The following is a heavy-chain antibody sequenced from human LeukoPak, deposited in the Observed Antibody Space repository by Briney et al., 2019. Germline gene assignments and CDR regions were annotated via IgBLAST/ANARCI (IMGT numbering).Heavy chain of an antibody. V-gene: IGHV3-30-3*01. CDR3: ANGDFSSGYSDY. Sequence: GRSLRLSCAASGFTFSSYAMHWVRQAPGKGLEWVAVISYDGSNKYYADSVKGRFTISRDNSKNTQYLQLNSLRAEDTAVYYCANGDFSSGYSDYWGQGTLVTVSS. J-gene: IGHJ4*02. CDR2: ISYDGSNK. CDR1: GFTFSSYA. D-gene: IGHD3-3*01.